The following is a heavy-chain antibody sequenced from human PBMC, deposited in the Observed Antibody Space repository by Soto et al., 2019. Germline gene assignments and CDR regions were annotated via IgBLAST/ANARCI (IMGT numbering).Heavy chain of an antibody. V-gene: IGHV3-23*01. CDR2: TSGSGGST. Sequence: AGGSLRLSCAASGFTFSSYAMNWVRQAPGKGLEWVSGTSGSGGSTYYADSVKGRFTISRDNSKNTLYLQMNSLRAEDTAVYYCARSAGYSYAYYFDFWGQGALVTVSS. J-gene: IGHJ4*02. CDR1: GFTFSSYA. CDR3: ARSAGYSYAYYFDF. D-gene: IGHD5-18*01.